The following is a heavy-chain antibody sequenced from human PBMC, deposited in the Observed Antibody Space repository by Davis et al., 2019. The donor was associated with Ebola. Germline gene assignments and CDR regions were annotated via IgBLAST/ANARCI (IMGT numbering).Heavy chain of an antibody. CDR1: GFTFSSYD. CDR2: ISYYGSNK. J-gene: IGHJ4*02. V-gene: IGHV3-30*03. D-gene: IGHD3-22*01. Sequence: GESLKISCAASGFTFSSYDMHWVRQAPGKGLEWVAVISYYGSNKYYADSVKGRFTISRDNSKNTLYLQMNSLRAEDTAVYYCARLGGYYSPEGYWGQGTLVTVSS. CDR3: ARLGGYYSPEGY.